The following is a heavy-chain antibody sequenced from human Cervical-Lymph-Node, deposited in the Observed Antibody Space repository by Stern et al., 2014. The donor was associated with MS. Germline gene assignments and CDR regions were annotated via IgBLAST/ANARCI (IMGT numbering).Heavy chain of an antibody. J-gene: IGHJ3*02. CDR1: GGSISSGNYY. CDR3: ARGNYDVLTDNGGHGFDI. V-gene: IGHV4-61*02. D-gene: IGHD3-9*01. Sequence: QLQLQESGPGLVKPSQTLSLTCTVSGGSISSGNYYWSWIRQPAGEGLEWIGRIYSSGSTQYNPPLKSRATLSAATSTNQFPLGLGSVTAADTAVYYCARGNYDVLTDNGGHGFDIWGQGTMVTVSS. CDR2: IYSSGST.